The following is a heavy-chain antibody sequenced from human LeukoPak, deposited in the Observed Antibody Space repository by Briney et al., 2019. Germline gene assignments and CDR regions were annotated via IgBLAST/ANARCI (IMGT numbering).Heavy chain of an antibody. J-gene: IGHJ4*02. D-gene: IGHD3-10*02. CDR2: IRSKANSYAT. CDR1: GFTFSGSA. Sequence: GGSLRLSCAASGFTFSGSAMHWVRQVSGKGLEWVGRIRSKANSYATAYAASVKGRFTISRDDSKNTAYLQMNSLKTEDTAVYYCTSQTMLLFVWGQGTLVTVSS. CDR3: TSQTMLLFV. V-gene: IGHV3-73*01.